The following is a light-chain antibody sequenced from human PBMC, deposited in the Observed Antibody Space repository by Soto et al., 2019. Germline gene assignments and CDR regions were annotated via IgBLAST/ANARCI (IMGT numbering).Light chain of an antibody. CDR3: QQYNSMPRT. CDR1: QSVSSN. J-gene: IGKJ1*01. CDR2: GAS. V-gene: IGKV3-15*01. Sequence: IVMTQSPATLSVSPGERATLSCRASQSVSSNLAWYQQKPGQSPRLLIYGASTRATGIPARYSGSGSGTEFTLTISSLQSEDFAVYYCQQYNSMPRTFGQGTKVDIK.